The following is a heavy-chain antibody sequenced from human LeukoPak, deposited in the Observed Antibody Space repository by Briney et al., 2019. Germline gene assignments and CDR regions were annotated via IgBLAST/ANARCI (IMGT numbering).Heavy chain of an antibody. CDR1: GFTFSSYW. D-gene: IGHD2-21*01. Sequence: GGSLRLSCAASGFTFSSYWMSWVRQAPGKGLEWVSYISSSSSTIYYADSVKGRFTISRDNAKNSLYLQMNSLRAEDTAVYYCARAPRWLLPTAPYYFDYWGQGTLVTVSS. CDR2: ISSSSSTI. CDR3: ARAPRWLLPTAPYYFDY. V-gene: IGHV3-48*01. J-gene: IGHJ4*02.